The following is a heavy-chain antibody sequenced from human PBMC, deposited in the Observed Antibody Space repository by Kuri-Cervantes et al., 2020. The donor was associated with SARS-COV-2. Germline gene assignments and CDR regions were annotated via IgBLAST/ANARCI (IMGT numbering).Heavy chain of an antibody. Sequence: SETLSLTCTVSGGSISSSSYYWGWIRQPPGKGLEWIGYIYYSGSTNYNPSLKSRVTISVDTSKNQFSLKLSSVTAADTAVYYCARQVETYYYYYGMDAWGQGTTVTVSS. CDR3: ARQVETYYYYYGMDA. V-gene: IGHV4-39*01. J-gene: IGHJ6*02. CDR1: GGSISSSSYY. CDR2: IYYSGST.